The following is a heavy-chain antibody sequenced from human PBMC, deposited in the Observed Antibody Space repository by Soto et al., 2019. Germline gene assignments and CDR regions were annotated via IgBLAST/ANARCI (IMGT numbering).Heavy chain of an antibody. CDR3: ARHNSSSWYSGYYYYGMDV. J-gene: IGHJ6*02. CDR2: IYYSGST. Sequence: QVQLQESGPGLVKHSETLSLTGTVSGGSISSYYWSWIRQPPGKGLERIGYIYYSGSTNYNPSLKSRDTMSVDPSQNQFSLQLSYVTAAGSAVYYCARHNSSSWYSGYYYYGMDVWGQGTTVTVSS. V-gene: IGHV4-59*08. CDR1: GGSISSYY. D-gene: IGHD6-13*01.